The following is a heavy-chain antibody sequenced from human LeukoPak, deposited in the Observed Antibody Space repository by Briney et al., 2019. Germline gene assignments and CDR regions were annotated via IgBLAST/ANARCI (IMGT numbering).Heavy chain of an antibody. CDR3: ARGRGYCGADCYFNWFDP. Sequence: PSETLSLTCTVSGGSISSSSYSWGWIRQPPGKGLEWNGSIYYSGSTYYNPSLKSRVTISVDTSKNQFSLKLSSVTAADTAVYYCARGRGYCGADCYFNWFDPWGQGTLVTVSS. D-gene: IGHD2-21*02. V-gene: IGHV4-39*07. CDR2: IYYSGST. J-gene: IGHJ5*02. CDR1: GGSISSSSYS.